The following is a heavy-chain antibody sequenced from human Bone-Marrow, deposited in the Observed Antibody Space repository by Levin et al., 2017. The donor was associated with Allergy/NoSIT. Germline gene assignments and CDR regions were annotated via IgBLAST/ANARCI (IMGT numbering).Heavy chain of an antibody. J-gene: IGHJ5*02. CDR3: ARDYSNYVGAFDP. Sequence: SETLSLTCTVSGGSISSYYWSWIRQPPGKGLEWIGYIYYSGSTNYNPSLKSRVTISVDTSKNQFSLKLSSVTAADTAVYYCARDYSNYVGAFDPWGQGTLVTVSS. CDR2: IYYSGST. D-gene: IGHD4-11*01. V-gene: IGHV4-59*01. CDR1: GGSISSYY.